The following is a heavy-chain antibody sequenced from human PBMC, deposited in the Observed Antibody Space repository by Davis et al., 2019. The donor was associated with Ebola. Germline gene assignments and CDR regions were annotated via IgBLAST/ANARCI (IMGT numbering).Heavy chain of an antibody. V-gene: IGHV1-2*02. J-gene: IGHJ5*02. Sequence: ASVKVSCKASGYTFTGYYMHWVRQAPGQGLEWMGWINPNSGGTNYAQKFQGRVTMTRDTSISTAYMELSRLRSDDTAVYYCARVPKGPANWFDPWGQGTLVTVSS. D-gene: IGHD6-25*01. CDR1: GYTFTGYY. CDR2: INPNSGGT. CDR3: ARVPKGPANWFDP.